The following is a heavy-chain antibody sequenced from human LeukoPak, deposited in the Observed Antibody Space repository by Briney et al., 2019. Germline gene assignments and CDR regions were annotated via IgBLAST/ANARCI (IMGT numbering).Heavy chain of an antibody. D-gene: IGHD5-24*01. V-gene: IGHV3-74*01. J-gene: IGHJ4*02. Sequence: WGSLRLSCAASGFTFSSYWMHWVRQAPGKGLVWVSHINSDGSSTSYADSVKGRFTISRDNAKNTLYLQMNSLRAEDTAVYYCATEMAAMVYWGQGTLVTVSS. CDR1: GFTFSSYW. CDR2: INSDGSST. CDR3: ATEMAAMVY.